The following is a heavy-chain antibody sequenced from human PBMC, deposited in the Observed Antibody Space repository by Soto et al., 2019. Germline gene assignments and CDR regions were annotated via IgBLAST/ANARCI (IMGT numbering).Heavy chain of an antibody. J-gene: IGHJ4*02. V-gene: IGHV4-34*01. CDR1: GGSISSYY. CDR3: ARGVASVVTSYFDY. D-gene: IGHD2-21*02. CDR2: INHSGST. Sequence: TVSGGSISSYYWSWIRQPPGKGLEWIGEINHSGSTNYNPSLKSRVTISVDTSKNQFSLKLSSVTAADTAVYYCARGVASVVTSYFDYWGQGTLVTVSS.